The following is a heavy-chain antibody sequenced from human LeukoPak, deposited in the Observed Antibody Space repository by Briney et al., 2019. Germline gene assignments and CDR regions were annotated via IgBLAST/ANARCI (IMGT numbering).Heavy chain of an antibody. CDR3: AKAVAGRFDY. CDR1: GFTFSTYA. V-gene: IGHV3-23*01. J-gene: IGHJ4*02. Sequence: GGSLRLSCAASGFTFSTYAMSWVRQAPGKGLEWVSAINDRGGSTYYADSVKGRFTISRDNSKNTLSLQMNSLRAEDTAVYYCAKAVAGRFDYWGQGTLVTVSS. D-gene: IGHD6-19*01. CDR2: INDRGGST.